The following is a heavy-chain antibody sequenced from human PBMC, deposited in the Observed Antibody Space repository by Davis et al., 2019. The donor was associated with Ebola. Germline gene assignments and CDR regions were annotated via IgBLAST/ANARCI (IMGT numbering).Heavy chain of an antibody. CDR3: ARGGRALTGTTLDY. D-gene: IGHD1-7*01. CDR2: ISAYNGNT. J-gene: IGHJ4*02. V-gene: IGHV1-18*01. CDR1: GYTFTSYG. Sequence: ASVKVSCKASGYTFTSYGISWVRQAPGQGLEWMGWISAYNGNTNYAQKLQGRVTITADESTSTAYMELSSLRSEDTAVYYCARGGRALTGTTLDYWGQGTLVTVSS.